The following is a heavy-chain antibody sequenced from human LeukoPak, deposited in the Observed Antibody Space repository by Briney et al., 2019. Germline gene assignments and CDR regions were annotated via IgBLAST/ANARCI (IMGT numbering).Heavy chain of an antibody. CDR2: INHSGRT. J-gene: IGHJ5*01. CDR1: GGSFSGYS. CDR3: ARGSPKHDS. Sequence: SETLSLTCAVYGGSFSGYSWSWIRQPPGKGLEWIGEINHSGRTNYNPSLKSRVTISVDTSKNQFSLKLSSVTAADTAVYYCARGSPKHDSWGQGTLVTVSS. V-gene: IGHV4-34*01.